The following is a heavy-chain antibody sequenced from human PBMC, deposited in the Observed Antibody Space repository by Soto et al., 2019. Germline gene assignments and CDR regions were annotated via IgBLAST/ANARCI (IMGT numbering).Heavy chain of an antibody. V-gene: IGHV4-59*08. CDR3: ARHDCGDDAFDI. J-gene: IGHJ3*02. CDR2: IYYSGST. CDR1: GGSISSYY. Sequence: QVQLRESGPGLVKPSETLSLTCPVSGGSISSYYWRWIRQPPGKGLEWIGYIYYSGSTNYNPSLKRRVTISVDTSNNQFALKLSSVTGADTAVYYCARHDCGDDAFDIWGQGTMVTVSS. D-gene: IGHD2-21*01.